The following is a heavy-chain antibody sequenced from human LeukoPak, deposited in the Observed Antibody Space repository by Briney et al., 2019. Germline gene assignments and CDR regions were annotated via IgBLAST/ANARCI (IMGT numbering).Heavy chain of an antibody. J-gene: IGHJ4*02. V-gene: IGHV4-34*01. Sequence: TSETLSLTCAVYGGSFSGYYWSWIRQPPGKGLEWIGEINHSGSTNYNPSLKSRVTISVDTSENQFSLKLSSVTAADTAVYYCTRVVAAASVDYWGQGTLVTVSS. CDR3: TRVVAAASVDY. D-gene: IGHD6-13*01. CDR2: INHSGST. CDR1: GGSFSGYY.